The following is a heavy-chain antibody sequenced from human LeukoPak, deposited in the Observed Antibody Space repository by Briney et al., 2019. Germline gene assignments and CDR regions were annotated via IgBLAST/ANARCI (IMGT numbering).Heavy chain of an antibody. CDR2: IRSKANSYAT. Sequence: AGGSLSLSCAVSGFTLSGSAMHWVRPAAGKGLEWVGRIRSKANSYATAYAASVKGRFTISRDDSKNTAYLQMNSLKTEDTAVYYCRASHGSGSYPDYWGQRTLVTVSS. CDR3: RASHGSGSYPDY. V-gene: IGHV3-73*01. CDR1: GFTLSGSA. J-gene: IGHJ4*02. D-gene: IGHD3-10*01.